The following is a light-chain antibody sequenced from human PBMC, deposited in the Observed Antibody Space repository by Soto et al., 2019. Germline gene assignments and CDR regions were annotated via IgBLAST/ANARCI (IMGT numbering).Light chain of an antibody. CDR2: VAS. CDR1: QSVSSN. V-gene: IGKV3-15*01. Sequence: EIVMTQSPATLSVSPGETATLSCRARQSVSSNLAWYQQKPGQGPRLLIYVASTRAAGIPARFSGSGSGTEFNINISSLQSEDFEFYYCQQYNNWHVTFGQGTRLEIK. CDR3: QQYNNWHVT. J-gene: IGKJ5*01.